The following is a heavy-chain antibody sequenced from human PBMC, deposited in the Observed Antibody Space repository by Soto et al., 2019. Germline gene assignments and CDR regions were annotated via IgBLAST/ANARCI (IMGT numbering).Heavy chain of an antibody. J-gene: IGHJ3*01. CDR1: GGTFSTYT. V-gene: IGHV1-69*02. D-gene: IGHD2-2*01. Sequence: QVHLEQSGAEVKKPGSSVKVSCKAAGGTFSTYTLIWVRQAPGQGLEWMGRIIPMLTVTISAQKFQGRVTLTADKSTSTAFMELTSLTSDDTAVYYCSIGSWSAETFDVWGQGTMVTVSS. CDR3: SIGSWSAETFDV. CDR2: IIPMLTVT.